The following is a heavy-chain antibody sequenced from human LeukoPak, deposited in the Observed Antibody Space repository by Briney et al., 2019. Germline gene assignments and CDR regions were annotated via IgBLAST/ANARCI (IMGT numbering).Heavy chain of an antibody. D-gene: IGHD3-22*01. Sequence: PSETLSLTCTVSGGSISSYYWSWIRQPPGKGLEWIGYIYYSGSTNYNPSLKSRVAISVDTPKNQFSLKLSSVTAADTAVYYCARHEAHNEGHYYDSSGYLFDYWGQGTLVTVSS. J-gene: IGHJ4*02. V-gene: IGHV4-59*08. CDR1: GGSISSYY. CDR3: ARHEAHNEGHYYDSSGYLFDY. CDR2: IYYSGST.